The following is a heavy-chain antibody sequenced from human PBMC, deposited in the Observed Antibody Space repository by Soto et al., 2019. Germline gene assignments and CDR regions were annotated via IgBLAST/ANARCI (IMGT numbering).Heavy chain of an antibody. J-gene: IGHJ4*02. CDR3: ARDLGYDDSDGYFDY. CDR1: GFTFSDDY. Sequence: QVRLVESGGGLVKPGGSLRLSCAASGFTFSDDYMSWIRQAPGKVLAWVSYISSSDSSISYADSVKGRFTNSRDNAKNSLDLQMNSLRAEDTAVDSCARDLGYDDSDGYFDYWGQGTLVSVSS. V-gene: IGHV3-11*01. CDR2: ISSSDSSI. D-gene: IGHD3-22*01.